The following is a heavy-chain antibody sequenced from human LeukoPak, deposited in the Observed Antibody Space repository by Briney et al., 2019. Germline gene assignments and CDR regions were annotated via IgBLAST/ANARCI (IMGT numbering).Heavy chain of an antibody. D-gene: IGHD4-11*01. J-gene: IGHJ4*02. CDR3: AKGGHYSFFDY. CDR1: GFTFRNYA. Sequence: SGGSLRLSCAASGFTFRNYAMTWVRQAPRKGLEWVSTISGDGTETFYADSVKGRFTISRDNSKNTHYLQMSSLRAEDTGIYYCAKGGHYSFFDYWGQGTLVTVSS. V-gene: IGHV3-23*01. CDR2: ISGDGTET.